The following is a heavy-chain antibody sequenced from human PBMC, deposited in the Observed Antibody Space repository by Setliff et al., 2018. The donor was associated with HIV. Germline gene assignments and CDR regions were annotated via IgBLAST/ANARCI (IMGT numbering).Heavy chain of an antibody. Sequence: PSETLSLTCTVSGGSISSGSYYWSWIRQPAGKGLEWIGRIHTSGSINYNPSLKSRVTISVDTSKNQFSLNLSSVTAADTAIYYCARDWGYIAATPDYWGQGTRVTVSS. CDR1: GGSISSGSYY. CDR3: ARDWGYIAATPDY. D-gene: IGHD5-12*01. V-gene: IGHV4-61*02. J-gene: IGHJ4*02. CDR2: IHTSGSI.